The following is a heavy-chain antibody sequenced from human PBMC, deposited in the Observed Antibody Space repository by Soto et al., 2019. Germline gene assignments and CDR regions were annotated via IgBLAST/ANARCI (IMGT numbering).Heavy chain of an antibody. D-gene: IGHD3-22*01. CDR2: VIPMFPKA. CDR1: GGTFISDV. J-gene: IGHJ4*02. Sequence: QVRLVQSEAEVKKAGSSVKVSCKASGGTFISDVVTWVRQAPGQGLEWMGGVIPMFPKANYAQKFQGRATITADKSTSTVYMGLHSLKSEDTALYYCARCHSDSSGPGYLDSWGQGTLVTVTS. CDR3: ARCHSDSSGPGYLDS. V-gene: IGHV1-69*06.